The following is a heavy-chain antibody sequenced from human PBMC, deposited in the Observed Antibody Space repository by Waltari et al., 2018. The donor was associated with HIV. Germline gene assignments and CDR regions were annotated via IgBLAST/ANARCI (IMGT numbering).Heavy chain of an antibody. D-gene: IGHD2-15*01. J-gene: IGHJ4*02. CDR1: GFTFSTFS. V-gene: IGHV3-21*01. CDR2: ISSSGAYI. CDR3: ARDLVAATPDY. Sequence: EVQLVESGGGLVRPGGSLRLSCAASGFTFSTFSMNWVRQAPGKGLELVSSISSSGAYIYYADSGKGRFTSSRDNAKNSLYLQMNSLRVEDTAVYYCARDLVAATPDYWGQGTLVTVSS.